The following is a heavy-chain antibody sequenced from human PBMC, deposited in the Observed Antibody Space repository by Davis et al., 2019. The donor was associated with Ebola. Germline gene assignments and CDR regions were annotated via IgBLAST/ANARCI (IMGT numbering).Heavy chain of an antibody. Sequence: HTGGSLRLSCAASGFTFSNYAMSWVRQAPGKGLVWISRIHNDGSLTGYADSVKGRFTISRDNSKNTLYLQMNSLRAEDTAVYYCARDGTYDYGDDGVGYWGQGTLVTVSS. CDR1: GFTFSNYA. CDR2: IHNDGSLT. D-gene: IGHD4-17*01. V-gene: IGHV3-74*01. J-gene: IGHJ4*02. CDR3: ARDGTYDYGDDGVGY.